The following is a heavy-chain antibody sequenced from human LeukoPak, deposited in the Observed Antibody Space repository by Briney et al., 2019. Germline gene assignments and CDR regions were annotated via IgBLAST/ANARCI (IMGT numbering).Heavy chain of an antibody. V-gene: IGHV3-73*01. CDR3: TRDRGTYNWLDP. Sequence: GGSLKLSCAASGFTLSDSAIHWVRQASGKGLEWVGLIDRPAKSYATAYGASVGGRFTISRDDSKNTAYLQMDGLKTEDTALYYCTRDRGTYNWLDPWGQGTLVTVSS. J-gene: IGHJ5*02. CDR2: IDRPAKSYAT. CDR1: GFTLSDSA. D-gene: IGHD1-26*01.